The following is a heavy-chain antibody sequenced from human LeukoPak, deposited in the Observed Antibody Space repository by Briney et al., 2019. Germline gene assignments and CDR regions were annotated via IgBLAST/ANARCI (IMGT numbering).Heavy chain of an antibody. D-gene: IGHD5-12*01. Sequence: GGSLRLSCAASGFTFSSHWMSWVREAPGKGLEGVANIKQDGSEKYYVDSVKGRFTISRDNAKTSLYLQMNSLRAEDTAVYYCARGEWLRSHYFDFWGQGTLVTVPS. CDR2: IKQDGSEK. J-gene: IGHJ4*02. CDR3: ARGEWLRSHYFDF. CDR1: GFTFSSHW. V-gene: IGHV3-7*01.